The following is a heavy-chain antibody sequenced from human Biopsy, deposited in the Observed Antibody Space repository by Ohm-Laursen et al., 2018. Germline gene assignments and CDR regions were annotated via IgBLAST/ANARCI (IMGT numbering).Heavy chain of an antibody. V-gene: IGHV4-4*07. CDR1: GGSTNDYF. D-gene: IGHD6-19*01. CDR2: ISSSGGS. Sequence: TLSLTCSVSGGSTNDYFWSWIRQPPAEPLELIGRISSSGGSSYNPSLKSLISMSMDTSNNQFSLTLTSVTAADTAVYYCSRTPGKAVAGRFLDLWGRGTLVTVSS. J-gene: IGHJ2*01. CDR3: SRTPGKAVAGRFLDL.